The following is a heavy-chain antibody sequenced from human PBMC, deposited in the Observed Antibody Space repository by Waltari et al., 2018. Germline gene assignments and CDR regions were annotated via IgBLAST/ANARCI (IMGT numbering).Heavy chain of an antibody. Sequence: QVQLQESGPGLVKPSETLSLTCTVPGGSISNYYWNWIRQPAGKGLEWIGRIYASGSTNYNPSLKSRVAMSVDTSKKQFALRLSSVTAADTAVYYCAREYYNTGWPDFDYWGQGTLVTVSS. J-gene: IGHJ4*02. V-gene: IGHV4-4*07. CDR3: AREYYNTGWPDFDY. CDR1: GGSISNYY. D-gene: IGHD6-19*01. CDR2: IYASGST.